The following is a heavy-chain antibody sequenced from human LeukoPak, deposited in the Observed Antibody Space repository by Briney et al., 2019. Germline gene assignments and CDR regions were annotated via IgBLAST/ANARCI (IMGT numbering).Heavy chain of an antibody. D-gene: IGHD3-22*01. CDR1: GYSFTSYW. CDR3: ARLHYYDSSGNRKGSFDY. Sequence: PGESLKISCKGSGYSFTSYWIGWVRPMPGKGLEGMGISYPGDSDTRYSPSLQGQVTISAAQSLRTAYLQWSSLKASDTAMYYCARLHYYDSSGNRKGSFDYWGQGTLVTVSS. V-gene: IGHV5-51*01. J-gene: IGHJ4*02. CDR2: SYPGDSDT.